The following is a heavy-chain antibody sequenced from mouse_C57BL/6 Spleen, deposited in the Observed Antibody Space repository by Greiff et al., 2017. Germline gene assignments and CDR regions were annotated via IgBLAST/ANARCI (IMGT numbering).Heavy chain of an antibody. J-gene: IGHJ2*01. CDR3: ARSDTGYFDY. D-gene: IGHD3-3*01. CDR2: IYPGDGDT. Sequence: QVQLQQSGPELVKPGASVTLSCKASGYAFSSSWMNWVKQRPGKGLEWIGRIYPGDGDTTYNGKFKGKATLTADKSSSTAYMHRSSLTSEDSAVYFCARSDTGYFDYWGQGTTLTVSS. CDR1: GYAFSSSW. V-gene: IGHV1-82*01.